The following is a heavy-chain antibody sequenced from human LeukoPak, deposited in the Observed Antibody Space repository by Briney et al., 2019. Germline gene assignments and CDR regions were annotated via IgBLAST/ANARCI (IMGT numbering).Heavy chain of an antibody. J-gene: IGHJ5*02. CDR1: GFTFSSYA. CDR2: IRYDGSNK. D-gene: IGHD3-3*01. Sequence: GGSLRLSCAASGFTFSSYAMSWVRQAPGKGLEWVAFIRYDGSNKYYADSVKGRFTISRDNSKNTLYLQMNSLRAEDTAVYYCAKDRGYYDFWSGPFDPWGQGTLVTVSS. CDR3: AKDRGYYDFWSGPFDP. V-gene: IGHV3-30*02.